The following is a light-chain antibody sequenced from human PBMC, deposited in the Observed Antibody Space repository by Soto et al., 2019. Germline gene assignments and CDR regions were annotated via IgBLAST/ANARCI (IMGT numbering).Light chain of an antibody. CDR1: QDIRNF. J-gene: IGKJ3*01. CDR2: AAS. Sequence: DIQMTQSPTSLSESLGDRVTITCRASQDIRNFVAWYQQKPGKAPKLLIYAASTLQSGAPSRFSGSGSGTDFTLTINSLQPEDVATYSCQKYSSVPVFGPGTKVEIK. V-gene: IGKV1-27*01. CDR3: QKYSSVPV.